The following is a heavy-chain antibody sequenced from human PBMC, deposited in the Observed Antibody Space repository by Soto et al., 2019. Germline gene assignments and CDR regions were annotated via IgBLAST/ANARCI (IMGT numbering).Heavy chain of an antibody. V-gene: IGHV3-48*01. Sequence: PGGSLRLSCAASGFTFSSYSMNWVRQPPGRGLELVSYISSDSSAKYYADSVKGRFTLSRYNAKNLLYLQMNSLRAEDSAVYYCASLTGSTSGYWGQGTLVTVSS. CDR1: GFTFSSYS. CDR3: ASLTGSTSGY. D-gene: IGHD1-7*01. J-gene: IGHJ4*02. CDR2: ISSDSSAK.